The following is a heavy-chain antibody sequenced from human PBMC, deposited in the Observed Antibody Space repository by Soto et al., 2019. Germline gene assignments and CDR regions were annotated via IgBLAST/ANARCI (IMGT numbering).Heavy chain of an antibody. D-gene: IGHD6-13*01. CDR2: ISAYNRNT. J-gene: IGHJ4*02. V-gene: IGHV1-18*01. CDR3: ARVIASAADFDY. CDR1: GYTFTSYG. Sequence: ASVKVSCKASGYTFTSYGLSWVRQAPGQGLEWMGWISAYNRNTNYAQKLQGRVTMTTDTSTSTAYMELRSLRSDDTAVFYCARVIASAADFDYWGQGTLVTVSS.